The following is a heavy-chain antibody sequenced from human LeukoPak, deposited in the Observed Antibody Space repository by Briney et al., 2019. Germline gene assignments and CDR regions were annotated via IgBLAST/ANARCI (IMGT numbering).Heavy chain of an antibody. D-gene: IGHD3-16*02. CDR2: ISTSGGTT. Sequence: GGSLRLSCAASGFTFSNYAMTWVRQAPGKGLEWVSSISTSGGTTYYADSVKGRFTISRDNSKNTLYLQMNSLRAEDTAVYYCANMPTIMITFGGVIVSAWGQGTLVTVSS. CDR3: ANMPTIMITFGGVIVSA. V-gene: IGHV3-23*01. CDR1: GFTFSNYA. J-gene: IGHJ4*02.